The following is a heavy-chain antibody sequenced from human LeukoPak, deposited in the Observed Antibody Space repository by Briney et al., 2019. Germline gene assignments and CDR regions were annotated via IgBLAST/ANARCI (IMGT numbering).Heavy chain of an antibody. D-gene: IGHD2-15*01. CDR2: ISWNDDK. CDR3: AHIPSDCSGGSCYLAWFDP. Sequence: ESGPTLVNPTQTLTLTCTFSGFSLSTSGVGVGWIRQPPGKALEWLALISWNDDKRYSPSLQSRLTITKDTSKNQVVLTMTTMDPVDTATYYCAHIPSDCSGGSCYLAWFDPWGQGTLVTVSS. CDR1: GFSLSTSGVG. V-gene: IGHV2-5*01. J-gene: IGHJ5*02.